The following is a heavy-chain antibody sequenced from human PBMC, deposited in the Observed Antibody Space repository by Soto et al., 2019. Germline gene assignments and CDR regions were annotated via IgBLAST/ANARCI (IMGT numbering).Heavy chain of an antibody. J-gene: IGHJ4*02. CDR1: GFTFSSYG. CDR2: ISYDGSNE. V-gene: IGHV3-30*18. D-gene: IGHD1-1*01. Sequence: PGGSLRLSCAASGFTFSSYGMHWVRQAPGKGLEWVAVISYDGSNEYYTDSVKGRFTISRDNSKNTLFLQMNSPRPEDTAVYYCAKDKGVFNWATSYFDYWGQGALVTVSS. CDR3: AKDKGVFNWATSYFDY.